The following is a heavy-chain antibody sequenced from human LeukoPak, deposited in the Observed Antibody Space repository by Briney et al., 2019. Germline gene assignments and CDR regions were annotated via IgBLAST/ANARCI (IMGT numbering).Heavy chain of an antibody. J-gene: IGHJ5*02. CDR2: INHSGST. D-gene: IGHD2-2*02. CDR1: GGSFSGYY. CDR3: AKIPTPNTKNWFDP. Sequence: PSETLSLTCAVYGGSFSGYYWSWIRQPPGKGLEWIWEINHSGSTNYNPSLKSRVTISVDTSKNQFSLKLSSVTAADTAVYYCAKIPTPNTKNWFDPWGQGTLVTVSS. V-gene: IGHV4-34*01.